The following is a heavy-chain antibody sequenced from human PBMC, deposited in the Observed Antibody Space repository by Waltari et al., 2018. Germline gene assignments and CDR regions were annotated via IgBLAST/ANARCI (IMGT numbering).Heavy chain of an antibody. V-gene: IGHV3-21*03. J-gene: IGHJ5*02. D-gene: IGHD3-10*01. CDR2: IGGGSRTYT. CDR1: GFGFVDSD. Sequence: HLAESGGGLVKPGGSLRLTFTASGFGFVDSDMNWVRQAPGRGLEWVSSIGGGSRTYTFYADSVKGRFTISRDNAKNSLYLQMNSLRAGDSAVYYCTRDLYGSGGDWFDPWGQGTLVSVSS. CDR3: TRDLYGSGGDWFDP.